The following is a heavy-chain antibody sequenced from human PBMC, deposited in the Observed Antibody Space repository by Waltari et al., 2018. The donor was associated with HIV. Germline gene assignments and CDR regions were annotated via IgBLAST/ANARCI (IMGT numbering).Heavy chain of an antibody. V-gene: IGHV3-30-3*01. CDR1: GFTFSSYA. CDR2: ISYDGSNK. Sequence: QVQLVESGGGVVQPGRSLRLSCAASGFTFSSYAMHWVRHAPGKGLEWVAVISYDGSNKYYADSVKGRFTISRDNSKNTLYLQMNSLRAEDTAVYYCARGGAYYDSSGTTPDYFDYWGQGTLVTVSS. J-gene: IGHJ4*02. D-gene: IGHD3-22*01. CDR3: ARGGAYYDSSGTTPDYFDY.